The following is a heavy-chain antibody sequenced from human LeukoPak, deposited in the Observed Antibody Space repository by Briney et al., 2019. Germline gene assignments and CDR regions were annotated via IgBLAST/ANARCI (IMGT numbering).Heavy chain of an antibody. D-gene: IGHD5-12*01. J-gene: IGHJ5*02. CDR3: ASGSSGYDP. CDR1: GGSISNYY. Sequence: SETLSLTCTVSGGSISNYYWSWIRQPAGKGLEWIGRIYSSGTTIYNPSLRSRVTMSVDTSKNQFSLKLSSVTAADTAVYFCASGSSGYDPWGQGTLVTVSS. V-gene: IGHV4-4*07. CDR2: IYSSGTT.